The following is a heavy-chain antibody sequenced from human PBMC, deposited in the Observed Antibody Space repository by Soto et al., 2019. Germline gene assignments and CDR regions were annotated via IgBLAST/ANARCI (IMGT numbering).Heavy chain of an antibody. Sequence: GASVKVYFKASGCTFSSYASSWVRQAPGQGREWMGGIIPIFGTANYAQKFQGRVTITADESTSTAYMELSSLRSEDTAVYYCARDSPYCGGDCYSGYFQHWGQGTLVTVSS. J-gene: IGHJ1*01. CDR2: IIPIFGTA. D-gene: IGHD2-21*02. V-gene: IGHV1-69*13. CDR1: GCTFSSYA. CDR3: ARDSPYCGGDCYSGYFQH.